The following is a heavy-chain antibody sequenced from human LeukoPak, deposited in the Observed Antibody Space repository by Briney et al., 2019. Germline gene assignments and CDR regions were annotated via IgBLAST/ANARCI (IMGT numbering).Heavy chain of an antibody. CDR3: ARDLLIAAAGTTFYYYYGMDV. Sequence: GGSLRLSCAASGFTLSSYAMHWVRQAPGKGLEWVAVISYDGSNKYYADSVKGRFTISRDNSKNTLYLQMNSLRAEDTAVYYCARDLLIAAAGTTFYYYYGMDVWGKGTTVTVSS. CDR2: ISYDGSNK. J-gene: IGHJ6*04. CDR1: GFTLSSYA. D-gene: IGHD6-13*01. V-gene: IGHV3-30*04.